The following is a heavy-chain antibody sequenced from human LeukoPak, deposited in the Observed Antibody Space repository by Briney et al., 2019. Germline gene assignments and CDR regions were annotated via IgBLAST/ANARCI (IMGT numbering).Heavy chain of an antibody. D-gene: IGHD3-22*01. CDR1: GYTLTELS. CDR3: ATENYYDSSGYSPNWFDP. V-gene: IGHV1-24*01. CDR2: FDPEDGET. Sequence: ASVKVSCKVSGYTLTELSMHWVRQAPGKGLEWMGGFDPEDGETIYVQKFQGRVTMTEDTSTDTAYMELSSLRSEDTAVYYCATENYYDSSGYSPNWFDPWGQGTLVTVSS. J-gene: IGHJ5*02.